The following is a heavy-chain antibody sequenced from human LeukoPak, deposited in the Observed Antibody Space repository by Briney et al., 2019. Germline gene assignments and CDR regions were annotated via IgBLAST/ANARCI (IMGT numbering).Heavy chain of an antibody. Sequence: GGSLRLSCAASGFTFSDYYMSWIRQAPGKGLERVSYISSSSSYTNYADSVKGRFTISRDNAKNSLYLQMNSLRAEDTAVYYCARSSGSYRPMGYWGRGTLVTVSS. CDR3: ARSSGSYRPMGY. V-gene: IGHV3-11*06. CDR2: ISSSSSYT. D-gene: IGHD3-22*01. CDR1: GFTFSDYY. J-gene: IGHJ4*02.